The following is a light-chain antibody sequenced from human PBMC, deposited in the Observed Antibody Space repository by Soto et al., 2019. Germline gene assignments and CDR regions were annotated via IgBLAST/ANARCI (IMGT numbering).Light chain of an antibody. Sequence: EIVLTQSPATLSLSPGERATLSCRASQSLSSYLAWYQQKPGQAPRLLIYDASNRATGIPARFSGSGSGTDFTLTTSSLEPEDFAVYYCQQRSNWPPYTFGQGTKLEIK. V-gene: IGKV3-11*01. J-gene: IGKJ2*01. CDR2: DAS. CDR3: QQRSNWPPYT. CDR1: QSLSSY.